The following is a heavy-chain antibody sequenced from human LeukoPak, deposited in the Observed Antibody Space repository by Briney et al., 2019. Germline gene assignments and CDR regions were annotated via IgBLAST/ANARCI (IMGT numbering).Heavy chain of an antibody. CDR1: GGSINNYY. CDR3: ARTTYYYGSGSYYFDY. D-gene: IGHD3-10*01. V-gene: IGHV4-59*01. CDR2: ISYSGST. J-gene: IGHJ4*02. Sequence: SETLSLTCAVSGGSINNYYWSWIRQPPGKGLEWIGCISYSGSTNYNPSLKGRVTISVDTSKNQFSLKLSSVTAADTAVYYCARTTYYYGSGSYYFDYWGQGTLVTVSS.